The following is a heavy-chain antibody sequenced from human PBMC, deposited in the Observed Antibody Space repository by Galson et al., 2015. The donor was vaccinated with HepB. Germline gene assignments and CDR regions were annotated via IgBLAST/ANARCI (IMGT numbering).Heavy chain of an antibody. D-gene: IGHD2-2*01. CDR3: ARAIRYCYSTSCATGWFDP. CDR1: GGSISSDY. V-gene: IGHV4-59*01. Sequence: SETLSLTCTVSGGSISSDYWSWIRQPPGKGLEWIGYIYYSGSATYNPSLKSRVTISLDTSKNQFSLKLNSVTAADTAVYYCARAIRYCYSTSCATGWFDPWGQGTLVTVSS. J-gene: IGHJ5*02. CDR2: IYYSGSA.